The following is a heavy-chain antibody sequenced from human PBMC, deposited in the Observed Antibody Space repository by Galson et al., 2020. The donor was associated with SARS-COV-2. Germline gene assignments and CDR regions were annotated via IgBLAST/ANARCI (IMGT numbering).Heavy chain of an antibody. D-gene: IGHD4-4*01. CDR3: AKAADYNNNWYYFDY. Sequence: GSLRLSCAASGFTVGSSYMSWVRQAPGKGLEWVAVIYSHGSAYYADSVRGRFTISRDSSKNTLYLQMNSLRAEDTAVYYCAKAADYNNNWYYFDYWGHGTLLTVSS. CDR2: IYSHGSA. J-gene: IGHJ4*01. CDR1: GFTVGSSY. V-gene: IGHV3-53*01.